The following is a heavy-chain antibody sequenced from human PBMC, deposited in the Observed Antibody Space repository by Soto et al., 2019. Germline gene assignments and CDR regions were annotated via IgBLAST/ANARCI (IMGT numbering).Heavy chain of an antibody. D-gene: IGHD2-15*01. CDR3: ARPHTDCSGGSCHSVGWFDL. J-gene: IGHJ5*02. Sequence: PGESLKISCKGSGYSFTSYWISWVRQMPGKGLEWMERIDSSDSYTNYIPSFQCHVTISAVMSIITAYLQWSIPTSSDTTIYHCARPHTDCSGGSCHSVGWFDLWGQGNLVT. CDR1: GYSFTSYW. V-gene: IGHV5-10-1*01. CDR2: IDSSDSYT.